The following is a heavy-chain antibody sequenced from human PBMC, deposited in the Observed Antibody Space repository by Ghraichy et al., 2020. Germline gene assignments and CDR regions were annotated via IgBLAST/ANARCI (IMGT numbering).Heavy chain of an antibody. CDR1: GGSISSGSYY. V-gene: IGHV4-61*02. D-gene: IGHD6-13*01. CDR2: IYTSGST. CDR3: ARSPGIAPPGGWYYGMDV. Sequence: SETLSLTCTVSGGSISSGSYYWSWIRQPAGKGLEWIGRIYTSGSTNYNPSLKSRVTISVDTSKNQFSLKLSSVTAADTAVYYCARSPGIAPPGGWYYGMDVWGQGTTVTISS. J-gene: IGHJ6*02.